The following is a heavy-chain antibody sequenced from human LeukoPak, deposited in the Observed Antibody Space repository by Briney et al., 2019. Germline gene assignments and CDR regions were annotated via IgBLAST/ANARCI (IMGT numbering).Heavy chain of an antibody. J-gene: IGHJ5*02. CDR1: GFTFSSYS. D-gene: IGHD2-2*01. Sequence: GGSLRLSCAASGFTFSSYSMNWVRQAPGKGLEWVSSISSSSSYIYYADSVKGRFTISRDNARNSLYLEMNSLRADDTAMYFCARSVVPAGAWFDPWGQGTLVIVS. CDR2: ISSSSSYI. V-gene: IGHV3-21*01. CDR3: ARSVVPAGAWFDP.